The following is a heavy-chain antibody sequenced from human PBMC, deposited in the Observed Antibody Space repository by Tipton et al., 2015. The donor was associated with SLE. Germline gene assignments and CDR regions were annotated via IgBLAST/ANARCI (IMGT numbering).Heavy chain of an antibody. V-gene: IGHV4-34*01. J-gene: IGHJ4*02. CDR3: ASPRAAGPFDY. Sequence: TLSLTCAVDGGSFSGYYCSWVRQTPGTGLEWIGSIYYSGSTYYNPSLKSRVTISVDTSKNQFSLKLSSVTAADTAVYYCASPRAAGPFDYWGQGTLVTVSS. CDR2: IYYSGST. CDR1: GGSFSGYY. D-gene: IGHD6-13*01.